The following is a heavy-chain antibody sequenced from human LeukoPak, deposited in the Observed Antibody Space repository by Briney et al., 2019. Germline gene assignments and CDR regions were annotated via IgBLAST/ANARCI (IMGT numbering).Heavy chain of an antibody. J-gene: IGHJ6*03. CDR1: GYTFTGYY. V-gene: IGHV1-2*02. CDR3: ARDSGRYCSSTSCYGSYYYYYYMDV. D-gene: IGHD2-2*01. Sequence: ASVKVSCKASGYTFTGYYMHWVRQAPGQGLEWMGWINPNSGGTNYAQKFQGRVTMTRDTSISTAYMELGRLRSDDTAVYYCARDSGRYCSSTSCYGSYYYYYYMDVWGKGTTVTVSS. CDR2: INPNSGGT.